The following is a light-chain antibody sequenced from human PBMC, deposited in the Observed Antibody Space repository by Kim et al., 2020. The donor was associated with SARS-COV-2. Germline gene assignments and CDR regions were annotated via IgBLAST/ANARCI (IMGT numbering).Light chain of an antibody. CDR1: SRDIGDYNY. V-gene: IGLV2-14*03. CDR2: DVD. Sequence: QSITKPCTGTSRDIGDYNYVSWYQQHPGKVPKLLIYDVDNRPSGISDRFSASKSGNTASLTISGLQADDEADYYCSSYTSSRTLDIFGTGTKVTVL. CDR3: SSYTSSRTLDI. J-gene: IGLJ1*01.